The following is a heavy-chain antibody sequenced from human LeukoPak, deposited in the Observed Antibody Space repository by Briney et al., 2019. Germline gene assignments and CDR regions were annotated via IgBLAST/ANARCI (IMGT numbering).Heavy chain of an antibody. D-gene: IGHD1-26*01. Sequence: PSETLSLTCAVYGGSFSGYYWSWIRQPPGKGLEWIGEINHSGSTNYNPSLKSRVTISVDTSKNQFSLKLSSVTAADTAVYYCARWEGGSSYDFDYWGQGTLVTASS. V-gene: IGHV4-34*01. J-gene: IGHJ4*02. CDR2: INHSGST. CDR3: ARWEGGSSYDFDY. CDR1: GGSFSGYY.